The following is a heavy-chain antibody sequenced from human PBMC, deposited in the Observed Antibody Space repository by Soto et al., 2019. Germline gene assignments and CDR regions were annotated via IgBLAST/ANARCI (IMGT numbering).Heavy chain of an antibody. D-gene: IGHD3-10*01. V-gene: IGHV4-61*01. Sequence: QVQLQGSGPGLVKPSETLSLTCTVSGVSVTTAPYYWSWIRQPPGKGLEWIGYITFSGSTNYNPSLKRRVTISVDTSRNQFSLKLTSVTAADTAVYFCASGKRAEGSWGQGTLVTVSS. CDR3: ASGKRAEGS. CDR2: ITFSGST. J-gene: IGHJ5*02. CDR1: GVSVTTAPYY.